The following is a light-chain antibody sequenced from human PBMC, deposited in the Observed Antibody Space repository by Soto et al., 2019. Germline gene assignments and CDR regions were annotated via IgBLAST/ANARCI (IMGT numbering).Light chain of an antibody. CDR1: QSVGRN. CDR3: KQYNKWPYT. CDR2: GTS. J-gene: IGKJ2*01. Sequence: EIVMTQSPVALSVSPGESAALSCRASQSVGRNFAWYQQRPGQAPRVLIYGTSTRATGVPARFSGSGSGTDFTLTIRSLQSEDFAVYYCKQYNKWPYTFGQGTRLEIK. V-gene: IGKV3-15*01.